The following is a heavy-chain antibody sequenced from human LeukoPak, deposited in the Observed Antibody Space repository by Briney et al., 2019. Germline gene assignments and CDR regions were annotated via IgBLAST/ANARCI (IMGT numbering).Heavy chain of an antibody. CDR3: TSADGVAILAIGL. Sequence: PGESLRQSCATPGLTFSDHFREWVPQAPAKVLEWVGRTRTKAKICTTKYAASVKGRFTISRDDSKNSLYLQMNSLKPEYTAVYSCTSADGVAILAIGLGGQGILVRVS. CDR1: GLTFSDHF. CDR2: TRTKAKICTT. D-gene: IGHD2-21*01. J-gene: IGHJ4*02. V-gene: IGHV3-72*01.